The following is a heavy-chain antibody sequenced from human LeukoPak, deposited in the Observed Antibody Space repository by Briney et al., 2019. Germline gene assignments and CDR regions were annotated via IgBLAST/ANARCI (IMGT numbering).Heavy chain of an antibody. CDR2: INHNGNVN. V-gene: IGHV3-7*03. CDR1: GFTFSSYW. CDR3: ARGGGLQRRYFEY. J-gene: IGHJ4*02. Sequence: GGSLRLSCAASGFTFSSYWMNWARQAPGKGLEWVASINHNGNVNYYVDSVEGRFTISRDISKNTLYMQMNSLRAEDTAIYYCARGGGLQRRYFEYWGQGTLLTVSS. D-gene: IGHD2-15*01.